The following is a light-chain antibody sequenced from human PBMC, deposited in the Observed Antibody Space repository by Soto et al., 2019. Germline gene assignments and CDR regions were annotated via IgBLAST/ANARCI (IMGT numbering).Light chain of an antibody. CDR3: SSYTSSSTYVV. V-gene: IGLV2-14*01. CDR1: SSDVGGYNY. J-gene: IGLJ2*01. CDR2: DVS. Sequence: QSALTQPASVSGSTGQSITISCTGTSSDVGGYNYVSWYQQHPGKAPKLMIYDVSNRPSGVSNRFSGSKSGNTASLTISGLHAEDEADYYCSSYTSSSTYVVFGGGTKLTVL.